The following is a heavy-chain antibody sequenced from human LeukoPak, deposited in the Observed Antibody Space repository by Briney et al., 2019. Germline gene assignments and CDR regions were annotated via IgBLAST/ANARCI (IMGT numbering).Heavy chain of an antibody. Sequence: GGSLRLSCAASGFTFSSYAMHWVRQAPGKGLEWVAVISYDGSNKYYADSVKGRFTISRDNSKNTLYLQMNSLRAEDTAVYYCARDLTIFGVVPPRGYFDYWGQGTLVTVSS. V-gene: IGHV3-30-3*01. D-gene: IGHD3-3*01. CDR3: ARDLTIFGVVPPRGYFDY. J-gene: IGHJ4*02. CDR2: ISYDGSNK. CDR1: GFTFSSYA.